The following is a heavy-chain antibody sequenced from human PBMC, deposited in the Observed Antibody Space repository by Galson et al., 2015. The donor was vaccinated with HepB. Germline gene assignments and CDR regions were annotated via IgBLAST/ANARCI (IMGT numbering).Heavy chain of an antibody. CDR3: ARTSSAYDYVDS. CDR2: IDPTDSYT. Sequence: QSGAEVKKPGESLRISCKGSGYSFSNYWITWVRQVPGKGLEWMGRIDPTDSYTNYSPSFRGHDTISTDKSISTAYLQWSSLKASDTAIFYCARTSSAYDYVDSWGQGTLVTVSS. J-gene: IGHJ4*02. CDR1: GYSFSNYW. V-gene: IGHV5-10-1*01. D-gene: IGHD5-12*01.